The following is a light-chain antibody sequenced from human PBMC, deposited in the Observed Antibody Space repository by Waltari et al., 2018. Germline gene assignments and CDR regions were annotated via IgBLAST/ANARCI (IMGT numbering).Light chain of an antibody. CDR1: QAIRDS. V-gene: IGKV1-NL1*01. Sequence: DIQMTQSPSSLSASVGDRVTITCRASQAIRDSLAWYQQKPGKAPKLLLYGASRLDSGVPFRFSSSGSGTDFTLTITSLQPEDFATYYCQHYYNIPRTFGQGTKVEVK. CDR2: GAS. J-gene: IGKJ1*01. CDR3: QHYYNIPRT.